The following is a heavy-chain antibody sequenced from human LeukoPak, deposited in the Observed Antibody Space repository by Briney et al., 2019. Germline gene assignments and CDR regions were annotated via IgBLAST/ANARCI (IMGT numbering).Heavy chain of an antibody. Sequence: GGSLRLSCAASGFTFSGYAMNWVRQGPGKGLEWVSGISGSGGSTYYADSVRGRFTISRDNSKSTLSLQMNSLRAEDTAIYYCATYRQVLLPFESWGQGTLVTVSS. D-gene: IGHD2-8*02. CDR3: ATYRQVLLPFES. CDR2: ISGSGGST. V-gene: IGHV3-23*01. J-gene: IGHJ4*02. CDR1: GFTFSGYA.